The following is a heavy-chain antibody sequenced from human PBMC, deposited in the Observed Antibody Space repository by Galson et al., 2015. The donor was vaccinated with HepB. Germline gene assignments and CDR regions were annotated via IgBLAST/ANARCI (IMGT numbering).Heavy chain of an antibody. D-gene: IGHD2-15*01. J-gene: IGHJ4*02. CDR3: TRHSGYCSGGSCYSGFDY. Sequence: SLRLSCAASGFTFSGSAMHWVRQASGKGLEWVGRIRSKANSYATAYAASVKGRFTISRDDSKNTAYLQMNSLKTEDTAVYYCTRHSGYCSGGSCYSGFDYWGQGTLVTVSS. CDR2: IRSKANSYAT. V-gene: IGHV3-73*01. CDR1: GFTFSGSA.